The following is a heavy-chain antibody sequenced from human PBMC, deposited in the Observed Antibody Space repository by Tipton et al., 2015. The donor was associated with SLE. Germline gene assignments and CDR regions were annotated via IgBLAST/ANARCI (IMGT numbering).Heavy chain of an antibody. J-gene: IGHJ4*02. CDR2: ISESGGYK. CDR1: GFTFSNYA. CDR3: VKNAGPSGSSGADS. D-gene: IGHD6-6*01. V-gene: IGHV3-23*01. Sequence: LRLSCAASGFTFSNYAMGWVRQAPGKGLQWVSGISESGGYKAYADFVKGRFTISRDNFENTLYLQMNNLRVEDTAVYYCVKNAGPSGSSGADSWGQGTLVTVSS.